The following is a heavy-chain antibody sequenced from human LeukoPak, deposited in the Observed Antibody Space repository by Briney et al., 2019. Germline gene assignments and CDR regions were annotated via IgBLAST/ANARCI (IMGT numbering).Heavy chain of an antibody. CDR3: AKELRDSSSWYNNWFDP. CDR1: GFTFSSYS. J-gene: IGHJ5*02. CDR2: ISSSSSYI. Sequence: GGSLRLSCAASGFTFSSYSMNWVRQAPGKGLEWVSSISSSSSYIYYADSVKGRFTISRDNAKNTLYLQMNSLRAEDTAVYYCAKELRDSSSWYNNWFDPWGQGTLVTVSS. D-gene: IGHD6-13*01. V-gene: IGHV3-21*01.